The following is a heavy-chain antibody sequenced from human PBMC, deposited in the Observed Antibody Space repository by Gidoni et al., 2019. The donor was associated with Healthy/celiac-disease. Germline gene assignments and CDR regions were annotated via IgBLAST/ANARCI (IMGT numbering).Heavy chain of an antibody. V-gene: IGHV3-15*01. D-gene: IGHD3-22*01. CDR1: GFTFSNAW. J-gene: IGHJ4*02. CDR2: IKSKTDGGTT. CDR3: TTDIGDDSSGYQYYFDY. Sequence: EVQLVESGGGLVKPGGSLRLSCAASGFTFSNAWMSWVRQAPGKGLEWVGRIKSKTDGGTTDYAAPVKGRFTISRDDSKNTLYLQMNSLKTEDTAVYYCTTDIGDDSSGYQYYFDYWGQGTLVTVSS.